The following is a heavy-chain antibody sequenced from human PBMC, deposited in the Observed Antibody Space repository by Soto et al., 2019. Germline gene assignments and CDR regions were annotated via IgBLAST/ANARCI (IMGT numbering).Heavy chain of an antibody. J-gene: IGHJ5*02. CDR1: GGSITNYY. Sequence: PSETLSLTCTVSGGSITNYYWSWIRQPAGKGLEWIGRMYTKERINYNLSFKSRVTMSVDTSKNQFSPKLNAVTAADTAVYYCARDDYKDGGNNWFDPWGQGTLVTVSS. V-gene: IGHV4-4*07. D-gene: IGHD3-16*01. CDR3: ARDDYKDGGNNWFDP. CDR2: MYTKERI.